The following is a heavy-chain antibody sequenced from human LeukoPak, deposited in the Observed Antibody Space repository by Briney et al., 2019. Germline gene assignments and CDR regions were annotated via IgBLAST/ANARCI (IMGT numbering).Heavy chain of an antibody. V-gene: IGHV1-69*13. CDR3: ARGPYSSSWYFDY. Sequence: ASVKVSCKASGGTFSSYAISWVRQAPGQGLEWMGGIIPIFGTANYAQKFQGGVTITADESTSTAYMELSSLRSEDTAVYYCARGPYSSSWYFDYWGQGTLVTVSS. D-gene: IGHD6-13*01. J-gene: IGHJ4*02. CDR2: IIPIFGTA. CDR1: GGTFSSYA.